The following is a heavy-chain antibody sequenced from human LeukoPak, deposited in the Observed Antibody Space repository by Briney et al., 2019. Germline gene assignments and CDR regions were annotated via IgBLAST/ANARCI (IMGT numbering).Heavy chain of an antibody. CDR1: GFTFSSYA. CDR3: ARDLDDSSGYYADY. D-gene: IGHD3-22*01. Sequence: PGGSLRLSCAASGFTFSSYAMSWVRQAPGKGLEWDSAISGIGGSTYYADSVKGRFTISRDNSKKTLYLQMNSLRAEDTAVYDCARDLDDSSGYYADYWGQGTLVTVSS. V-gene: IGHV3-23*01. CDR2: ISGIGGST. J-gene: IGHJ4*02.